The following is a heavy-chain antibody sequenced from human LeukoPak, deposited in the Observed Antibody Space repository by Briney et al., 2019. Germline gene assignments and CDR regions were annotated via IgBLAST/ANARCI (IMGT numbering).Heavy chain of an antibody. D-gene: IGHD1-26*01. V-gene: IGHV3-7*01. CDR3: ATDGIVGAADY. J-gene: IGHJ4*02. CDR2: IKQDGSEK. CDR1: EFIFSDFW. Sequence: GGSLRLSCAASEFIFSDFWMNWVRQAPGKGLEWVANIKQDGSEKQYVDSVRGRFTISRDNAKNSLYLQMNSLRVEDTAVYYCATDGIVGAADYWGQGTLVTVSS.